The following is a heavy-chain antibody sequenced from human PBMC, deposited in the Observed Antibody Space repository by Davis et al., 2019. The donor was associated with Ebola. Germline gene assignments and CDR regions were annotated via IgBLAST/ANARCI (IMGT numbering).Heavy chain of an antibody. CDR2: TNPTSGDI. CDR1: GYTFIAYL. J-gene: IGHJ5*02. V-gene: IGHV1-46*01. Sequence: ASVQISCKASGYTFIAYLVHWVRPPPGQGPEYMGMTNPTSGDIIYAQKFQGRVTMTRDTSTSTVYMELSSLTSDDTAVYFCARESPSTFWFDPWGQGTLVTVSS. CDR3: ARESPSTFWFDP. D-gene: IGHD2/OR15-2a*01.